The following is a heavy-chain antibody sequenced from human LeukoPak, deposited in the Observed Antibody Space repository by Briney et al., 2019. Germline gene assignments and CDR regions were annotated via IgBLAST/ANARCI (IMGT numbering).Heavy chain of an antibody. Sequence: SVKVSCKASGGTFSSYAISWVRQAPGQGLEWMGGIIPIFGTANYAQKFQGRVTITADESTSTAYMELSSLRSEDTAVYYCARSSGSPLGWFDPWGQGTLVTVSS. J-gene: IGHJ5*02. CDR2: IIPIFGTA. CDR1: GGTFSSYA. V-gene: IGHV1-69*13. CDR3: ARSSGSPLGWFDP. D-gene: IGHD6-19*01.